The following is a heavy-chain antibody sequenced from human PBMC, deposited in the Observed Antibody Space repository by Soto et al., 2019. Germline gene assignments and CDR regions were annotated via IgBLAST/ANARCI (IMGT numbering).Heavy chain of an antibody. CDR1: GFTFSSYA. Sequence: QVQLVESGGGVVQPGRSLRLSCAASGFTFSSYAMHWVRQAPGKGLEWVAVISYDGSNKYYADSVKGRFPISRDNSKNTLYLQMNSLRAEDTAVYYCARDVIDFWSGYYANFDYWGQGTLVTVSS. J-gene: IGHJ4*02. D-gene: IGHD3-3*01. CDR2: ISYDGSNK. V-gene: IGHV3-30-3*01. CDR3: ARDVIDFWSGYYANFDY.